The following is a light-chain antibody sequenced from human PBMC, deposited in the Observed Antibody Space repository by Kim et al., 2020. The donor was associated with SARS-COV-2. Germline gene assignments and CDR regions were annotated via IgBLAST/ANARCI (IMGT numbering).Light chain of an antibody. CDR2: GKN. CDR1: SLRSYY. V-gene: IGLV3-19*01. J-gene: IGLJ3*02. CDR3: NSRDSSGNLLV. Sequence: SSELTQDPAVSVALGQTVRITCQGDSLRSYYASWYQQKPGQAPVLVIYGKNNRPSGIPDRFSGSSSGNTASLTITGAQAEDEADYYCNSRDSSGNLLVFGGGPQLTFL.